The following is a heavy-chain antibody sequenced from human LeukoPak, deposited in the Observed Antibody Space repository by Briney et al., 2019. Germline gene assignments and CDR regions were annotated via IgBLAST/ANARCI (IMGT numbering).Heavy chain of an antibody. Sequence: SETLSLTCSVSAGSLTCFYWSWIRQPPGKGLEWIGYIFYTGSTNYNPSLKSRVTISLDKSKNQFFLKLSSVTAADTAMYYCARRTSNGWPSENAFDIWGQGTMVTVSS. D-gene: IGHD6-19*01. CDR3: ARRTSNGWPSENAFDI. CDR2: IFYTGST. V-gene: IGHV4-59*01. CDR1: AGSLTCFY. J-gene: IGHJ3*02.